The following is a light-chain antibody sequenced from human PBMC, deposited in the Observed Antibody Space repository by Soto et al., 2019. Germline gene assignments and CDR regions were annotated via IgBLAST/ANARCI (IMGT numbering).Light chain of an antibody. J-gene: IGKJ2*01. CDR3: QQTYSTLYT. V-gene: IGKV1-39*01. CDR2: SAS. Sequence: DIQLTQSPSSLSASVGDRVTITCRTSQNFATYLVWYQQKPGEAPKLLIYSASILQRGVPSRFSGSGSGTDFSLTITSLQPEDFATYYCQQTYSTLYTFGQGTKLDI. CDR1: QNFATY.